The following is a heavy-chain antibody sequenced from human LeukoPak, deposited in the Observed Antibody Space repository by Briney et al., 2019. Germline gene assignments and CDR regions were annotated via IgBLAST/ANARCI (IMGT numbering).Heavy chain of an antibody. D-gene: IGHD3-3*01. V-gene: IGHV3-48*02. CDR2: ISRSSRTI. Sequence: GGSLRLSCAASGFTFSSYAMSWVRQAPGKGLEWVSYISRSSRTIYYADSVKGRFTISRDNAKSSLYLQMNSLRDEDTAVYYCAVFLEWQGATYYGMDVWGQGTTVTVSS. J-gene: IGHJ6*02. CDR1: GFTFSSYA. CDR3: AVFLEWQGATYYGMDV.